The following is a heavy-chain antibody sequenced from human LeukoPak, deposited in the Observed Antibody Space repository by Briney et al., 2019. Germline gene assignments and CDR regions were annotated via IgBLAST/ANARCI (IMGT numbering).Heavy chain of an antibody. D-gene: IGHD1-26*01. J-gene: IGHJ4*02. CDR1: GYTFTGYY. V-gene: IGHV1-2*02. Sequence: ASVKVSCKASGYTFTGYYMHWVRQAPGQGLEWMGWINPNSGGTNYAQKFQGRVTITRDTSISTAYMELSRLRSDDTAVYYCARTLAVGATTADYWGQGTLVTVSS. CDR2: INPNSGGT. CDR3: ARTLAVGATTADY.